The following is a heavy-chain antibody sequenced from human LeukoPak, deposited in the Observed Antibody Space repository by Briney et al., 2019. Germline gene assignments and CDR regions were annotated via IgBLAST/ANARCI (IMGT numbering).Heavy chain of an antibody. V-gene: IGHV1-2*02. J-gene: IGHJ3*02. CDR1: GYTFTGYY. CDR2: INPNSGGT. CDR3: ARDSLTTVVTHAADDAFDI. Sequence: ASVKVSCKASGYTFTGYYMHWVRQAPGQGLEWMGWINPNSGGTNYAQKFQGRVTMTRDTSISTAYMELSRLRSDDTAVYYCARDSLTTVVTHAADDAFDIWGQGTMVTVSS. D-gene: IGHD4-23*01.